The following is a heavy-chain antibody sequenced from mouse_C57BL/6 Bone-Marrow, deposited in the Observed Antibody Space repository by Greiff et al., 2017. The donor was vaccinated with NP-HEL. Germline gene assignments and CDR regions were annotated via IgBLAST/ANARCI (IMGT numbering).Heavy chain of an antibody. CDR1: GFNIKDDY. CDR2: IDPENGDT. V-gene: IGHV14-4*01. J-gene: IGHJ2*01. D-gene: IGHD2-4*01. CDR3: TTGLYDYDVGSDY. Sequence: EVKVVESGAELVRPGASVKLSCTASGFNIKDDYMHWVKQRPEQGLEWIGWIDPENGDTEYASKFQGKATITADTSSNTAYLQLSSLTSEDTAVYYCTTGLYDYDVGSDYWGQGTTLTVSS.